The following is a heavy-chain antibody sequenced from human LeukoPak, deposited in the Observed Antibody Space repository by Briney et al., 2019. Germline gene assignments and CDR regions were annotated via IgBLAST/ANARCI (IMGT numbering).Heavy chain of an antibody. D-gene: IGHD6-13*01. Sequence: PGGSLRLSCAASGLTFSAYWMTWVRQAPGKGLEWVANIKQDGSAKYYVDSVQGRFTISRDNSKNSLYLQMNSLRAEDTAVYYCVRQYNSSWLQFYDYWGQGTLVTVSS. CDR3: VRQYNSSWLQFYDY. V-gene: IGHV3-7*04. J-gene: IGHJ4*02. CDR1: GLTFSAYW. CDR2: IKQDGSAK.